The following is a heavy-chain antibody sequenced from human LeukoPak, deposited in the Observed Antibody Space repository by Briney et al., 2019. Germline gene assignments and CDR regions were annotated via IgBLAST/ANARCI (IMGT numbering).Heavy chain of an antibody. D-gene: IGHD6-13*01. V-gene: IGHV5-10-1*01. CDR3: ASSIAAAGIGQNTFDI. Sequence: GESLKISCKGSGYSFSTYRISWVRPMPGKGLEWMGKIDPSDLYTDYSPSFQGHVTISADTSISTAFLQWSSLKTSDTAIYYCASSIAAAGIGQNTFDIWGQGTVVAVSS. J-gene: IGHJ3*02. CDR1: GYSFSTYR. CDR2: IDPSDLYT.